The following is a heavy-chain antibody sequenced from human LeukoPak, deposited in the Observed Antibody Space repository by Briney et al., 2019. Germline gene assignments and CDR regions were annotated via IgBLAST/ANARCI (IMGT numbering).Heavy chain of an antibody. J-gene: IGHJ4*02. CDR2: IKQDGSEK. V-gene: IGHV3-7*03. Sequence: GGSLRLSCAASGFTFSSYWMSWVRQAPGKGLEWVANIKQDGSEKYYVDSVKGRFTISRDNAKNSLYLQMNSLRAEDTAVYYCARDEYDILTGKELDHWGQGTLVTVSS. CDR1: GFTFSSYW. D-gene: IGHD3-9*01. CDR3: ARDEYDILTGKELDH.